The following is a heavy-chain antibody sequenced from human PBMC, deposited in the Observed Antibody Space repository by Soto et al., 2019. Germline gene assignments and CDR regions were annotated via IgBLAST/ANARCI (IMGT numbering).Heavy chain of an antibody. J-gene: IGHJ5*02. CDR1: GFTFSSYA. Sequence: GGSLRRSWAASGFTFSSYAMSWVRQAPGKGLEWVSAISGSGGSTYYADSVKGRFTISRDNSKNTLYLQMNSLRAEDTAVYYCAKTVLLDTGFDPWGQGTLVTVSS. CDR3: AKTVLLDTGFDP. D-gene: IGHD5-18*01. V-gene: IGHV3-23*01. CDR2: ISGSGGST.